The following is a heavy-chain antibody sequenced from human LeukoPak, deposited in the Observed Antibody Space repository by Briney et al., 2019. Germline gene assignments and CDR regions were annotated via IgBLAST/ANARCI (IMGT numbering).Heavy chain of an antibody. CDR3: VRGIGWSTTIV. D-gene: IGHD5-24*01. CDR1: GYPIDSGYY. Sequence: SETLSLTCTVSGYPIDSGYYWGWIRQPPGKGLEWIGSIYHSGSTYYNPSLNDRVTISFDTSKNQFSLHLTSVTAADTAVYYCVRGIGWSTTIVWGQGILVTVSS. J-gene: IGHJ4*02. V-gene: IGHV4-38-2*02. CDR2: IYHSGST.